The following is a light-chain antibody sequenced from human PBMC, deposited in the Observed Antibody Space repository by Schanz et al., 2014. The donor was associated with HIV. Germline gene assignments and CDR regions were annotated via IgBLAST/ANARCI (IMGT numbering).Light chain of an antibody. CDR2: GAS. V-gene: IGKV3-20*01. CDR3: QQYHSSRGT. J-gene: IGKJ4*01. CDR1: QSVGSD. Sequence: ELVMTQSPATLSVSPGERATLSCRASQSVGSDLAWYQQKPGQAPRLLLYGASRRATGIPDRFSGSGSGTDFTLTISRLEPEDFAVYYCQQYHSSRGTFGGGTKVELK.